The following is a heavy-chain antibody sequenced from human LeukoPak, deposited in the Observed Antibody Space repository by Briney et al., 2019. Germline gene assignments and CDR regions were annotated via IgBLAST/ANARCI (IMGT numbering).Heavy chain of an antibody. J-gene: IGHJ4*02. V-gene: IGHV2-5*02. CDR1: GFSLRTNGVG. CDR2: IYWDDDK. D-gene: IGHD2-2*01. Sequence: SGPTLVKPTQTLTLTCSFSGFSLRTNGVGVGWIRQPPGKALEWLALIYWDDDKRYSPSLKSRLTITKDTSKNQVVLTMTNMDPVDTATYYCAPTPHGGYCSTTSCSGFDSWGQGTLVTVSS. CDR3: APTPHGGYCSTTSCSGFDS.